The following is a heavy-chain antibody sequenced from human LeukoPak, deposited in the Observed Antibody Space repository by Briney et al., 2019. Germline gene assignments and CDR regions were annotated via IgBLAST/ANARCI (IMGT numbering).Heavy chain of an antibody. CDR2: IYYSGST. CDR1: GGSISSGDYY. Sequence: SETLSLTCTVSGGSISSGDYYWSWIRQPPGKGLEWIGYIYYSGSTYYNPSLKSRVTISVDTSKNQISLKLSSVTAADTAVYYCARVSIAVAGTDYWGQGTLVTVSS. J-gene: IGHJ4*02. CDR3: ARVSIAVAGTDY. D-gene: IGHD6-19*01. V-gene: IGHV4-30-4*08.